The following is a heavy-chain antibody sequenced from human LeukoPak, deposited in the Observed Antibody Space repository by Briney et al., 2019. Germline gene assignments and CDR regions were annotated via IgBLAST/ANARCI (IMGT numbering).Heavy chain of an antibody. CDR3: AKDSGFDPDYYMDV. D-gene: IGHD3-9*01. CDR2: ISSSSSYI. CDR1: GFTFSSYE. Sequence: AGGSLRLSCAASGFTFSSYEMNWVRQAPGKGLEWVSSISSSSSYIYYADSVKGRFTISRDNAKNSLYLQMNSLRAEDTAVYYCAKDSGFDPDYYMDVWGKGTTVTISS. V-gene: IGHV3-21*01. J-gene: IGHJ6*03.